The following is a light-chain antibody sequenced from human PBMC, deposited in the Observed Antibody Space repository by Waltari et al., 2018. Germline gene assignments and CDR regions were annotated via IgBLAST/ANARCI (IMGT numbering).Light chain of an antibody. J-gene: IGKJ1*01. V-gene: IGKV1-5*01. CDR2: DAS. CDR1: QTIRGW. Sequence: DIQMTQSPSMLSASVGDRVTITCRASQTIRGWLAWYQLTPGLAPKLLIYDASNLGGGVPSRFSGSGFGTKFTLTISSLQPDDFATYYCQQYSSFSTFGLGTKV. CDR3: QQYSSFST.